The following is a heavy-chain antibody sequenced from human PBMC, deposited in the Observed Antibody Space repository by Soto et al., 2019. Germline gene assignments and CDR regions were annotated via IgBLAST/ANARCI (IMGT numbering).Heavy chain of an antibody. J-gene: IGHJ4*02. CDR1: GFTFSNYV. Sequence: XGSLRLTCAASGFTFSNYVMGWVRQAPGKGLDWVSTISDSGGSTYYADSMKGRFTISRDNSKNTVYLQMKTLRADDTAVYYCAKGFAISGVAPLDDWGQGTLVTVSS. D-gene: IGHD3-3*01. V-gene: IGHV3-23*01. CDR2: ISDSGGST. CDR3: AKGFAISGVAPLDD.